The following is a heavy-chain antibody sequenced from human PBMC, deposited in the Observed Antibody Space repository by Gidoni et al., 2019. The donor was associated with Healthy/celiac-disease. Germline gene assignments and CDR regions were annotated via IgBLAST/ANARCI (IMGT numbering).Heavy chain of an antibody. D-gene: IGHD3-10*01. J-gene: IGHJ6*02. Sequence: QVQLQESGPGLVQPSEPLSLTCTVSGGSISSYYWSWIRQPPGKGLEWIGYISYSGSTNYTPSLKSRVTISVDTSKNQFSLKLSSLTAADTAVYYCARQRRVRGVAFGYGMDVWGQGTTVTVSS. CDR2: ISYSGST. V-gene: IGHV4-59*08. CDR1: GGSISSYY. CDR3: ARQRRVRGVAFGYGMDV.